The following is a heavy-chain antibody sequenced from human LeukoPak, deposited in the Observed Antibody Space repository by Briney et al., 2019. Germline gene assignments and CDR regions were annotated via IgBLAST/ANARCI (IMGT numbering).Heavy chain of an antibody. Sequence: PSETLSLTCTVSGGSISSSSYYWGWLRQPPGKGLEWIGSIYYSGSTYYNPSLKSRVTISVDTSKNQFSLKLSSVTAADTAVYYCARLSGSQGYYYGMDVWGQGTTVTVSS. CDR1: GGSISSSSYY. CDR2: IYYSGST. V-gene: IGHV4-39*01. J-gene: IGHJ6*02. CDR3: ARLSGSQGYYYGMDV. D-gene: IGHD1-26*01.